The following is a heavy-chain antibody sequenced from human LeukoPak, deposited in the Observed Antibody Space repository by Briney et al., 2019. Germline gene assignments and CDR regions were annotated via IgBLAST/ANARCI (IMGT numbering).Heavy chain of an antibody. CDR2: IWYDGSNK. D-gene: IGHD2-2*03. J-gene: IGHJ1*01. CDR3: ARDWII. Sequence: PGGSLRLSCTVSGFTFTNYGMHWVRQAPGKGLEWVAVIWYDGSNKYYADSVKGRFTISRDNSKNTLYLQMNSLRAEDTAVYYCARDWIIWGQGTLVTVSS. CDR1: GFTFTNYG. V-gene: IGHV3-33*01.